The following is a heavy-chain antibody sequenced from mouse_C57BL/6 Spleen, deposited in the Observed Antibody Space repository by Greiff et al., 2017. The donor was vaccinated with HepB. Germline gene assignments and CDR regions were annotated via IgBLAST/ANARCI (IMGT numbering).Heavy chain of an antibody. V-gene: IGHV1-82*01. CDR3: ARSRAFYSNCFDY. J-gene: IGHJ2*01. Sequence: QVQLQQSGPELVKPGASVKISCKASGYAFSSSWMNWVKQRPGKGLEWIGRIYPGDGDTNYNGKFKGKATLTADKSSSTAYMQLSSLTSEDSAVYFCARSRAFYSNCFDYWGQGTTLTVSS. CDR2: IYPGDGDT. CDR1: GYAFSSSW. D-gene: IGHD2-5*01.